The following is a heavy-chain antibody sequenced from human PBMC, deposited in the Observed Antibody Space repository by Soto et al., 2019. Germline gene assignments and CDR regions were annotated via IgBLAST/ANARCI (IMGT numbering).Heavy chain of an antibody. V-gene: IGHV3-74*01. CDR2: INSEGTGT. J-gene: IGHJ4*02. CDR3: VRDYDSSGYNSDY. Sequence: RGSLRLSCAAYGFTFSSYWIHWVRQVPGKGLVWVSRINSEGTGTIYADSVKGRFTISRDNAKNTLYLQMNSLRAEDTAVYYCVRDYDSSGYNSDYWGQGTPVTVSS. CDR1: GFTFSSYW. D-gene: IGHD3-22*01.